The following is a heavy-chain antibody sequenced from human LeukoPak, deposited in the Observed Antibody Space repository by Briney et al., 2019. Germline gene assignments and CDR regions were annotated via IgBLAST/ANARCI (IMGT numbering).Heavy chain of an antibody. Sequence: GASVKGSCKASGYTFTGYYMHWVRQAPGQGLEWMGWINPNSGGTNYAQKFQGRVTMTRDTSISTAYMEVNRLRSDDTAVYYCARTPPSSLHDYWGQGTLVTVSS. CDR3: ARTPPSSLHDY. CDR1: GYTFTGYY. D-gene: IGHD3-16*02. CDR2: INPNSGGT. V-gene: IGHV1-2*02. J-gene: IGHJ4*02.